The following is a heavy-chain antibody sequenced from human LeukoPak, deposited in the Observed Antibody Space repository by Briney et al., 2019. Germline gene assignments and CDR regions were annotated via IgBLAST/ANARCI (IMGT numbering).Heavy chain of an antibody. V-gene: IGHV3-21*01. D-gene: IGHD3-22*01. CDR2: ISSSSSYI. Sequence: GGSLRLSCAASGFTFSSYSMNCVRQAPGKGLEWVSSISSSSSYIYYADSVKGRFTISRDNAKNSLYLQMNSLRAEDTAVYYCARDGHYDSSGYYDYWGQGTLVTVSS. CDR1: GFTFSSYS. J-gene: IGHJ4*02. CDR3: ARDGHYDSSGYYDY.